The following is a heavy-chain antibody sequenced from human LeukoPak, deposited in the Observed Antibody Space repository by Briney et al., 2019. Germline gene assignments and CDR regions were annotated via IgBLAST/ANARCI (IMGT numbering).Heavy chain of an antibody. CDR1: GFTFSDYY. D-gene: IGHD3-3*01. V-gene: IGHV3-11*05. J-gene: IGHJ4*02. CDR3: AKVGFSEMEWLLYSDH. CDR2: ISSSSSYT. Sequence: GGSLRLSCAASGFTFSDYYMSWIRQAPGKGLEWVSYISSSSSYTNYADSVKGRFTISRDNAKNSLYLQMNSLRAEDTAVYYCAKVGFSEMEWLLYSDHWGQGTLVTVSS.